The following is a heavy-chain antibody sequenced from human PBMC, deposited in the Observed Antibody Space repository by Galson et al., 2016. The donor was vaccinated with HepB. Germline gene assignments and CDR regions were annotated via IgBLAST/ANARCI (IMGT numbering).Heavy chain of an antibody. J-gene: IGHJ4*02. Sequence: SLRLSCAGSGFSFSAYAVHWVRQTPGKGPEWVAVIWSGGIKKYYADSVEGRFTISRDNSENTVYLQIDTLRVEDTAMYYCASSVVVAGIIGYWGQGTLVTVSS. D-gene: IGHD2-2*01. CDR2: IWSGGIKK. V-gene: IGHV3-33*01. CDR1: GFSFSAYA. CDR3: ASSVVVAGIIGY.